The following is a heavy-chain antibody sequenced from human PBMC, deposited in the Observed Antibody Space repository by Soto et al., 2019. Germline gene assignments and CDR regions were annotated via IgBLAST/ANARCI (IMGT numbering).Heavy chain of an antibody. Sequence: QVQLVQSGAEVKKPGSSVKVSCKASGGTFSSYAISWVRQAPGQGLEWMGGIIPIFGTANYAQKSQSRVTITADEFTSTAYMELSSLRSEDTAVYYSARDDKPYAGESYYYGMDVWGQGTTVTVSS. CDR3: ARDDKPYAGESYYYGMDV. CDR2: IIPIFGTA. CDR1: GGTFSSYA. V-gene: IGHV1-69*12. D-gene: IGHD3-10*01. J-gene: IGHJ6*02.